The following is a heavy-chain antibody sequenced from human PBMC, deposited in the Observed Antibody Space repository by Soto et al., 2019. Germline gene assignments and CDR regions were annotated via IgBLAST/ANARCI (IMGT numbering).Heavy chain of an antibody. D-gene: IGHD1-26*01. CDR3: ARVVGAALDY. CDR2: IDWNDDK. J-gene: IGHJ4*02. Sequence: SGSTLVNPTHTLTLTCTFSGFSLSTSAMCVSWIRQPPARALEWLALIDWNDDKYYSPALKTRLAISKDTSKNQVVLTMTSMDPVETATYYCARVVGAALDYCGKG. V-gene: IGHV2-70*12. CDR1: GFSLSTSAMC.